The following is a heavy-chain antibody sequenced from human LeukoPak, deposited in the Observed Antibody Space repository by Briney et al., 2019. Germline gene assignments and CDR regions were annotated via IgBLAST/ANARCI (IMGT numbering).Heavy chain of an antibody. J-gene: IGHJ4*02. Sequence: PGGSLRLSCAASGFTFSSYGMHWVRQAPGKGLEWVSYISSSSSTIYYADSVKGRYTISRDNAKNSLDLQMNSLRDEDTAVYYCARARASGRSGFDYWGQGTLVTVSS. CDR3: ARARASGRSGFDY. D-gene: IGHD2-15*01. CDR2: ISSSSSTI. CDR1: GFTFSSYG. V-gene: IGHV3-48*02.